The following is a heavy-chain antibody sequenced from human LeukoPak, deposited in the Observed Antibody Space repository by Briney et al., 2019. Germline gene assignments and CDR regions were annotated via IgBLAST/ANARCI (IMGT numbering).Heavy chain of an antibody. D-gene: IGHD2-2*01. V-gene: IGHV1-2*02. Sequence: GASVKVSCKASGYTFTGYYMHWVRQAPGQGLEWMGWINPNSGGTNYAQKFQGRVTMTRDTSISTAYMELSRLTSDDTAVYYCARVGVCNSTSCYEMAVAFDIWGQGTMVTVSS. J-gene: IGHJ3*02. CDR2: INPNSGGT. CDR3: ARVGVCNSTSCYEMAVAFDI. CDR1: GYTFTGYY.